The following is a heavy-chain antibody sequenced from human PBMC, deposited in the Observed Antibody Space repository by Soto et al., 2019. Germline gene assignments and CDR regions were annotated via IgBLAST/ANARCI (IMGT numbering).Heavy chain of an antibody. CDR1: GFNFRIYA. CDR2: MIGDGTSW. Sequence: EVQLLESGGGLAQAGGSLRLSCAASGFNFRIYAMNWFRQAPGKGLEWVAVMIGDGTSWDYADSVRGRFTISRDNSKNTLYLQMNSLRAEDTAVYYCAKDLRPDGRYDLDYWGQGTLVTVSS. J-gene: IGHJ4*02. V-gene: IGHV3-23*01. CDR3: AKDLRPDGRYDLDY. D-gene: IGHD1-26*01.